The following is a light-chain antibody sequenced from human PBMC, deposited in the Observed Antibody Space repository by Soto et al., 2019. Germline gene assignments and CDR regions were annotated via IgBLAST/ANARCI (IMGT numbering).Light chain of an antibody. V-gene: IGKV3-20*01. J-gene: IGKJ1*01. CDR1: QSVSNNY. CDR3: QQYGRSGT. CDR2: GAS. Sequence: EIVLTQSPGTLSLSPGERATLSCRASQSVSNNYLACYQQKPGQAPRLLIYGASNRATGIPDRCSGSGSGTDFTLTISRLEPEDVAVYYCQQYGRSGTFGQGTKVEIK.